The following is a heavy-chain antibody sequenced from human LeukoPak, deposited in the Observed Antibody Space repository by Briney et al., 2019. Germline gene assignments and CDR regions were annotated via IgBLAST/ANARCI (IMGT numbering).Heavy chain of an antibody. V-gene: IGHV1-2*02. D-gene: IGHD3-22*01. CDR1: GYTFTGYY. J-gene: IGHJ4*02. CDR2: INPNSGGT. CDR3: ARFSSGSSSYDY. Sequence: GASVKVSCKASGYTFTGYYMHWVRQAPGQGLEWVGWINPNSGGTNYAQKFQGRVTMTRDTSISTAYMELSRLRSDDTAVYYCARFSSGSSSYDYWGQGTLVTVSS.